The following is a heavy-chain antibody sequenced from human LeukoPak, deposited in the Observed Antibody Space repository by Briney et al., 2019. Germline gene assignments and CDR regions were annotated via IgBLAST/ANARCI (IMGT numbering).Heavy chain of an antibody. CDR2: INHSGST. CDR1: GGSFSGYY. V-gene: IGHV4-34*01. CDR3: ARGSPEVGY. J-gene: IGHJ4*02. Sequence: SETLSLTCAVYGGSFSGYYWSWIRQPPGKGLEWIGEINHSGSTNYNPSLKSRVTISIDTSKNQFSLKLSSVTAADTAVYYCARGSPEVGYWGQGTLVTVSS.